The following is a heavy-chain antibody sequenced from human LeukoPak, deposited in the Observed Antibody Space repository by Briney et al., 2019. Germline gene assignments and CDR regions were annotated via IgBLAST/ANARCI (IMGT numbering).Heavy chain of an antibody. J-gene: IGHJ5*02. CDR2: INPSGGST. V-gene: IGHV1-46*02. Sequence: ASVKVSCKASGGTFNSYAISWVRQAPGQGLEWMGIINPSGGSTSYAQKFQGRVTMTRDMSTSTVYMELSSLRSEDTAVYYCARVRSVEMATIWWFDPWGQGTLVTVSS. D-gene: IGHD5-24*01. CDR3: ARVRSVEMATIWWFDP. CDR1: GGTFNSYA.